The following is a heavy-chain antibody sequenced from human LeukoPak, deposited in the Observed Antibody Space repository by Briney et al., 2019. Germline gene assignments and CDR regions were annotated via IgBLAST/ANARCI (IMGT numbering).Heavy chain of an antibody. J-gene: IGHJ6*02. CDR3: ARGLLPYYGMDV. Sequence: GGSLRLSCAASGFTFSDHYMDWVRQAPGKGLEWVGRIRNKANSYTTQYAASVQGRFTISRDDSKNSLYLQMSSLKTEDTAVYYCARGLLPYYGMDVWGQGTTVTVSS. CDR1: GFTFSDHY. CDR2: IRNKANSYTT. D-gene: IGHD2-15*01. V-gene: IGHV3-72*01.